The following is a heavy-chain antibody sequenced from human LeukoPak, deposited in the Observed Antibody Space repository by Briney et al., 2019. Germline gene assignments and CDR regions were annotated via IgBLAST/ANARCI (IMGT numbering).Heavy chain of an antibody. Sequence: SETLSLTCTVSGGSISSYYWSWIRQPPGKGLEWIGYIYYSGSTNYNPSLKSRVTISVDTSKNQFSLKLSSVTAADTAVYYCARLVEGYYYYGMDVWGQGTTVTVSS. CDR3: ARLVEGYYYYGMDV. CDR1: GGSISSYY. CDR2: IYYSGST. J-gene: IGHJ6*02. V-gene: IGHV4-59*08. D-gene: IGHD1-1*01.